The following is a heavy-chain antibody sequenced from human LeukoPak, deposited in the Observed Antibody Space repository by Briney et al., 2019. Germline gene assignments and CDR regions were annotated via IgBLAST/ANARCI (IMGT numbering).Heavy chain of an antibody. D-gene: IGHD3-22*01. CDR2: IKSDGSSA. V-gene: IGHV3-74*01. CDR3: VRVGFDSRGCSLFDN. Sequence: GESLRLSCAASGFTFSTFSHYYMHWVRQAPGKGLMWVSRIKSDGSSATYADSVKGRFTTSRDNAENMFYLQMNSLRVEDTAVYYCVRVGFDSRGCSLFDNWGQGILVTVSS. J-gene: IGHJ4*02. CDR1: GFTFSTFSHYY.